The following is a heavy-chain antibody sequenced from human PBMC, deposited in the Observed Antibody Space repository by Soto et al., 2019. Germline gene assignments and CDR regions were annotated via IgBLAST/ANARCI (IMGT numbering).Heavy chain of an antibody. CDR2: IYYSGST. CDR3: ATMTTVTTGFDY. J-gene: IGHJ4*02. Sequence: SETLSLTCTVSGGSISSGGYYWSWIRQHPGKGLEWIGYIYYSGSTYYNPSLQSRVTISVDTSKNQFSLKLSSVTAADTAVYFCATMTTVTTGFDYWGQGTLVTVSS. CDR1: GGSISSGGYY. V-gene: IGHV4-31*03. D-gene: IGHD4-17*01.